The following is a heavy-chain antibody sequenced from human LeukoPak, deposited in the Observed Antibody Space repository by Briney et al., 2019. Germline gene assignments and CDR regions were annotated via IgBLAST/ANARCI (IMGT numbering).Heavy chain of an antibody. D-gene: IGHD6-13*01. J-gene: IGHJ6*02. CDR3: ARDLGMRDV. V-gene: IGHV3-15*01. CDR2: IKSKTDGGTT. Sequence: GGSLRLSCAASGFTFSNAWMSWVRQAPGKGLEWVGRIKSKTDGGTTDYAAPVKGRFTISRDDSKNTLYLQMNSLRAEDTAVYYCARDLGMRDVWGQGTTVTVSS. CDR1: GFTFSNAW.